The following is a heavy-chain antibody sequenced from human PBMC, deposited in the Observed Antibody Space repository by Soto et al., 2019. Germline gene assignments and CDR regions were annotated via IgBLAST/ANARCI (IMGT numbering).Heavy chain of an antibody. V-gene: IGHV1-69*01. J-gene: IGHJ6*02. D-gene: IGHD6-19*01. CDR2: IIPIFGTA. CDR1: GGTFSSYA. CDR3: ARDPRPGAGDYGMDV. Sequence: QVQLVQSGAEVKKPGSSVKVSCKASGGTFSSYAISWVRQAPGQGLEWMGGIIPIFGTANYAQKFQGRVTITADESTGTAYLELSSLRSEDTAVYYCARDPRPGAGDYGMDVWGQGTTVTVAS.